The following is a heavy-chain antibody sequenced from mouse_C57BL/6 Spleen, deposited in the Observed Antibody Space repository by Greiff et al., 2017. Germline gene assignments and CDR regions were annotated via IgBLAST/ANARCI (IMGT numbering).Heavy chain of an antibody. CDR3: AVYYGTQFAY. D-gene: IGHD2-1*01. J-gene: IGHJ3*01. CDR2: INPSTGGT. CDR1: GYSFTGYY. V-gene: IGHV1-42*01. Sequence: EVKLVESGPELVKPGASVKISCKASGYSFTGYYMNWVKQSPEKSLEWIGEINPSTGGTTYNQKFKAKATLTVDKSSSTAYMQLKSLTSEDSAVYYCAVYYGTQFAYWGQGTLVTVSA.